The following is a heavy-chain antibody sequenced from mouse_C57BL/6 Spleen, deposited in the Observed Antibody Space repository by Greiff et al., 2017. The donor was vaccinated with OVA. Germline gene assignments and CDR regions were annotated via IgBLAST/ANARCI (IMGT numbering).Heavy chain of an antibody. V-gene: IGHV1-54*01. CDR3: ARAVPLRRPYAMDY. Sequence: QVHVKQSGAELVRPGTSVKVSCKASGYAFTNYLIEWVKQRPGQGLEWIGVINPGSGGTNYNEKFKGKATLTADKSSSTAYMQLSSLTSEDSAVYFCARAVPLRRPYAMDYWGQGTSVTVSS. CDR1: GYAFTNYL. D-gene: IGHD1-2*01. CDR2: INPGSGGT. J-gene: IGHJ4*01.